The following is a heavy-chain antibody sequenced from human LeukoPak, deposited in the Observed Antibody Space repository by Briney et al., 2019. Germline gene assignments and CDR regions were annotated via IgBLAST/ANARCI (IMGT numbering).Heavy chain of an antibody. D-gene: IGHD3-3*01. J-gene: IGHJ4*02. CDR2: ISGSGGST. Sequence: GGSLRLSCAASGFTFSSYAMHWVRQAPGKGLEYASAISGSGGSTYYADSVKGRFTISRDNSKNTLYLRMNSLRAEDTAVYYCAKDQGDFWSGYSSSGGYYWGQGTLVTVSS. CDR1: GFTFSSYA. CDR3: AKDQGDFWSGYSSSGGYY. V-gene: IGHV3-64*04.